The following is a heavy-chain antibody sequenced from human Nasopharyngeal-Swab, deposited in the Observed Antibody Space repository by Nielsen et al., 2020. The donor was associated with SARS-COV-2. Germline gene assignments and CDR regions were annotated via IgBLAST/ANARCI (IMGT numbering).Heavy chain of an antibody. CDR2: IYHSGST. D-gene: IGHD1-26*01. CDR3: ARGSMGSGSYADY. Sequence: SETLSLTCAVSGGSISSGGYSWSWIRQPPGKGLEWIGYIYHSGSTYYNPSPKSRVTISVDRSKNQFSLKLSSVTAADTAVYYCARGSMGSGSYADYWGQGTLVTVSS. CDR1: GGSISSGGYS. J-gene: IGHJ4*02. V-gene: IGHV4-30-2*01.